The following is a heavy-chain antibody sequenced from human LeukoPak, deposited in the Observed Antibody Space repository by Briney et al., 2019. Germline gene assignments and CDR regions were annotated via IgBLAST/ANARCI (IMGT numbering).Heavy chain of an antibody. V-gene: IGHV1-18*04. D-gene: IGHD5-12*01. J-gene: IGHJ4*02. CDR3: ARDLPLYRWLRLGGIHYFDY. CDR1: GDTFTSYG. CDR2: ISAYNGNT. Sequence: DTLTLSCTASGDTFTSYGISWVRQAPGQGLEWMGWISAYNGNTNYAQKLQGRVTMTTDTSTSTAYMELRRLRSDDTAVYYCARDLPLYRWLRLGGIHYFDYWGQGTLVTVSS.